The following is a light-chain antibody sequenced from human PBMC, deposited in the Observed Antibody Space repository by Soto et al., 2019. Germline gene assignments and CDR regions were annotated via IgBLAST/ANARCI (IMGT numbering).Light chain of an antibody. J-gene: IGLJ2*01. CDR3: CSYAGSSTYVV. V-gene: IGLV2-23*01. Sequence: QSALTQPASVSGSPGQSITISCTGTSSDVGSYNLVSWYQQHPGKAPKLMIYEGSKRPSGVSNRFSGSKSISGLQAEDEADYYCCSYAGSSTYVVFGGGTKLTVL. CDR2: EGS. CDR1: SSDVGSYNL.